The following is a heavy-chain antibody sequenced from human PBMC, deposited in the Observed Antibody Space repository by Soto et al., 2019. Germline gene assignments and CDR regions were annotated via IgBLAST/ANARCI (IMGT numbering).Heavy chain of an antibody. D-gene: IGHD4-17*01. CDR2: IIPMFGTS. V-gene: IGHV1-69*12. CDR3: ARGHYGDYLNDAFDI. CDR1: GDTFSSYV. Sequence: QVQLVQSGAEVKKPGSSVKVSCKASGDTFSSYVISWVRQAPGQGLKWVGGIIPMFGTSNYAQKFQGRVTVTADESTSTAYMELSSLTSEDTAVYYCARGHYGDYLNDAFDIWGQGTMVTVSS. J-gene: IGHJ3*02.